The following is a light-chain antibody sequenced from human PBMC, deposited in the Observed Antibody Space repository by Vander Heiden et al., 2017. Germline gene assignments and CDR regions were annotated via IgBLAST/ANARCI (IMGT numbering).Light chain of an antibody. Sequence: EIVLTQSPGTLSLSPGERATLACRASQSVSSSYLAWYQQKPGQAPRLLIYGASSRATGIPDRFSGSGSGTDFTLTISRLEPEDFAVYYCQQDGSSLYTFGQRTKLXIK. CDR3: QQDGSSLYT. J-gene: IGKJ2*01. V-gene: IGKV3-20*01. CDR1: QSVSSSY. CDR2: GAS.